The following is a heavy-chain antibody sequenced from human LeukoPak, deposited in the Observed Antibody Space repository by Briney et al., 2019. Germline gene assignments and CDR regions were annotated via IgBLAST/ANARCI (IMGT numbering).Heavy chain of an antibody. J-gene: IGHJ4*02. Sequence: ASVKVSCKASGYTFTGYYMHWVRQAHGQGLEWMGWINPNSENTKYAQKFQGRVTMTRDTSISTAYMELSSLISDDTAVYYCAKGLDYGDPYNFDYWGQGTLVTVSS. CDR2: INPNSENT. V-gene: IGHV1-2*02. CDR1: GYTFTGYY. D-gene: IGHD4-17*01. CDR3: AKGLDYGDPYNFDY.